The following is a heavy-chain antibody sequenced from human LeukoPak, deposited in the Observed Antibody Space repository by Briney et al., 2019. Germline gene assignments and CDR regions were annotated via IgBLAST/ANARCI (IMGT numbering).Heavy chain of an antibody. J-gene: IGHJ4*02. CDR2: INHSGST. CDR1: GGSFSGYY. Sequence: SETLSLTCAVYGGSFSGYYWSWIRQPPGKWLEWIGEINHSGSTNYNPSLKSRVTISVVTSKNQFSLKLSSVTAADTAVYYCARALVAATSVPGYWGQGTLVTVSS. CDR3: ARALVAATSVPGY. V-gene: IGHV4-34*01. D-gene: IGHD2-15*01.